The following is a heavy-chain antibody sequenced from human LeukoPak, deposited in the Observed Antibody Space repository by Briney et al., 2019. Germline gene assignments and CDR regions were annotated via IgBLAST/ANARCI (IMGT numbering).Heavy chain of an antibody. J-gene: IGHJ5*02. V-gene: IGHV1-8*01. CDR1: GYTFTSYD. D-gene: IGHD6-13*01. CDR3: AREAGYSSSWYLGPDWFDP. Sequence: ASVKVSCKASGYTFTSYDINWVRQATGQGLEWMGWMNPNSGNTGYAQKLQGRVTMTRNTSISTAYMELSSLRSEDTAVYYCAREAGYSSSWYLGPDWFDPWGQGTLVTVSS. CDR2: MNPNSGNT.